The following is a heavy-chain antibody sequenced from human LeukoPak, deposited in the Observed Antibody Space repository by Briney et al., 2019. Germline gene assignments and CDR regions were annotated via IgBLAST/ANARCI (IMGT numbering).Heavy chain of an antibody. V-gene: IGHV4-4*02. D-gene: IGHD6-13*01. J-gene: IGHJ4*02. CDR1: GDSISRSNW. CDR2: VYHSGNT. CDR3: ASEIAEAFDY. Sequence: SETLSLTCAVSGDSISRSNWWSWVRRSPGKGLEWIGEVYHSGNTKVNPSLKSRVTISVDTSKNQFSLKLSSVTAADTAVYYCASEIAEAFDYWGQGTLVTVSS.